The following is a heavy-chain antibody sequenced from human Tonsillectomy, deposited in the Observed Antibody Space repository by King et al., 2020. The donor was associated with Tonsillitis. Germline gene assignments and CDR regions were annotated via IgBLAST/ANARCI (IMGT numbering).Heavy chain of an antibody. J-gene: IGHJ4*02. CDR1: GFNFTKYG. CDR2: IRSDGSLI. CDR3: YRGARLQQGQRGFVH. V-gene: IGHV3-30*02. D-gene: IGHD3-16*01. Sequence: VQLVESGGGVVQPGGSLRLACVTSGFNFTKYGFHWVRQVPGRGLEWVATIRSDGSLIHYADSVRGRFTVSRETSQTTVYLEMTSLTPADTALYYCYRGARLQQGQRGFVHWGQGTLVTVSS.